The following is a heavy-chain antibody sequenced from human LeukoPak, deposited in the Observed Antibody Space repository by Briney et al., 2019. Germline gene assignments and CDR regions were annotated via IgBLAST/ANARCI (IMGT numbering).Heavy chain of an antibody. Sequence: PSETLSLTCAVYGGSFSGYFWSWIRQPPGKGLEWIGEINHSGGTDYNPSLKSRITISTDTSKNQFSLQLSSVTAADTAVYYCARAPPFGFYSVLFDYWGQGTLVTVSS. V-gene: IGHV4-34*01. D-gene: IGHD5/OR15-5a*01. CDR3: ARAPPFGFYSVLFDY. J-gene: IGHJ4*02. CDR2: INHSGGT. CDR1: GGSFSGYF.